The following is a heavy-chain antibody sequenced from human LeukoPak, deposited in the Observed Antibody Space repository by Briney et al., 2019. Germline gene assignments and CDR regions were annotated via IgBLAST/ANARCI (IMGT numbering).Heavy chain of an antibody. CDR2: ISDSGGNT. CDR1: GFTFRTYA. Sequence: GGSLRLSCAASGFTFRTYAMSWVRQAPGKALEWVSGISDSGGNTYYAGSVRGRFTISRDNSRNTVYLQMYSLGAEDTAVYYCAVAVTGYYYGMDAWGQGTTVTVSS. CDR3: AVAVTGYYYGMDA. V-gene: IGHV3-23*01. J-gene: IGHJ6*02. D-gene: IGHD6-19*01.